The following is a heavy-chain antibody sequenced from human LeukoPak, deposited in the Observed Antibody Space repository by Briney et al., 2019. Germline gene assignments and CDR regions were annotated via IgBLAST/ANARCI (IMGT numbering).Heavy chain of an antibody. CDR2: INPSGGST. Sequence: ASVKVSCKASGYTFTSYYMHWVRQAPGQGLEWMGIINPSGGSTSYAQKFQGRVTMTRDTSTSTVYMELSSLRSEDTAVYYCARGLADWYDYVWGSYRNGVDYWGQGTLVTVSS. D-gene: IGHD3-16*02. CDR3: ARGLADWYDYVWGSYRNGVDY. J-gene: IGHJ4*02. CDR1: GYTFTSYY. V-gene: IGHV1-46*01.